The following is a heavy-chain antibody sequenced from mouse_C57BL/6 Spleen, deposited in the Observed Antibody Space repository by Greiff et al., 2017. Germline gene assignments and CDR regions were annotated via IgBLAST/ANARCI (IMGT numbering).Heavy chain of an antibody. Sequence: EVQLQQSGAELVRPGASVKLSCTASGFNIKDDYMHWVKQRPEQGLEWIGWIDPENGDTEYASKFQGKATITADTSSNTAYLQLSSLTSEDTAVYYCRDYDGEFAYWGQGTLVTVSA. J-gene: IGHJ3*01. D-gene: IGHD2-4*01. CDR1: GFNIKDDY. CDR3: RDYDGEFAY. V-gene: IGHV14-4*01. CDR2: IDPENGDT.